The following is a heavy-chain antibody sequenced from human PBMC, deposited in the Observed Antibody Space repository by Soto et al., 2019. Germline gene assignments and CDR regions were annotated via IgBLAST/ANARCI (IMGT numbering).Heavy chain of an antibody. D-gene: IGHD6-6*01. CDR2: IDPPDSYT. V-gene: IGHV5-10-1*01. J-gene: IGHJ6*02. Sequence: GESLKISCKGVGYTFTDFWISWVRQKPGKGLEWMGKIDPPDSYTNYSPSFQGHVTISADKSISTAYLQWSSLKASDTAMYYCAREGNLEYSSSSSGYYYYYYGMDGWGQGTTVTVSS. CDR1: GYTFTDFW. CDR3: AREGNLEYSSSSSGYYYYYYGMDG.